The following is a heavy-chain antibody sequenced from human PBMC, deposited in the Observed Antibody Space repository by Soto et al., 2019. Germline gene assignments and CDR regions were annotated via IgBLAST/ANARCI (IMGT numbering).Heavy chain of an antibody. J-gene: IGHJ4*02. CDR1: GYTFSGYY. D-gene: IGHD3-3*02. Sequence: QVQLVQSGAEVKKPGASVKVSCKASGYTFSGYYMHWVRQAPGHGLEWMGWINILSGDTNFPQKFPGRLAMTRDTSIDTAFMEVSRLTSDDTAIYYCARSLLNVILPLGYWGQGTLVSVSS. CDR2: INILSGDT. V-gene: IGHV1-2*02. CDR3: ARSLLNVILPLGY.